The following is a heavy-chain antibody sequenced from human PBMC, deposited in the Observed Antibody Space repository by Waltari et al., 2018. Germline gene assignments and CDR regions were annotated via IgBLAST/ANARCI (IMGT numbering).Heavy chain of an antibody. Sequence: QVQLQESGPGLVNPSGTLSVTCAVSGDSISGSYWWSWVRQPPGKGLEWIGQIHGSGRSNYNPSLESRVTVSIDTSNNHFSLKVTSATAADTAVYYCARDRGRGLYLDSWGQGTLVTVSP. V-gene: IGHV4-4*02. CDR1: GDSISGSYW. J-gene: IGHJ4*02. D-gene: IGHD2-15*01. CDR2: IHGSGRS. CDR3: ARDRGRGLYLDS.